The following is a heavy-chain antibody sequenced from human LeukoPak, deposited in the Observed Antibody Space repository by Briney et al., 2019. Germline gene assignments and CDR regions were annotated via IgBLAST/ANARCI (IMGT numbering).Heavy chain of an antibody. CDR1: GYTFTGYY. Sequence: GASVKVSSKASGYTFTGYYMHWVRQAPGQGLEWMGWINPKSGGTNYAQKFQGRVTMTRDTSISTAYMELSRLRSDDTAVYHCARVPRSGSYYDYWGQGTLVTVSS. CDR3: ARVPRSGSYYDY. J-gene: IGHJ4*02. CDR2: INPKSGGT. V-gene: IGHV1-2*02. D-gene: IGHD1-26*01.